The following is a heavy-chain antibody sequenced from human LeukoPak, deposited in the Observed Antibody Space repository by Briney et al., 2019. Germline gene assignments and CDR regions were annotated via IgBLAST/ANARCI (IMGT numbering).Heavy chain of an antibody. Sequence: GRSLRLSCAASGFTFDDYALHWVRQAPGKGLDWVSGISWNSGSIGYADSVKGRFTISRDNAKNSLYLQMNSLRAEDTALYYCAKGPAAAGREDYFDYWGQGTLVTVSS. J-gene: IGHJ4*02. V-gene: IGHV3-9*01. CDR1: GFTFDDYA. CDR2: ISWNSGSI. D-gene: IGHD6-13*01. CDR3: AKGPAAAGREDYFDY.